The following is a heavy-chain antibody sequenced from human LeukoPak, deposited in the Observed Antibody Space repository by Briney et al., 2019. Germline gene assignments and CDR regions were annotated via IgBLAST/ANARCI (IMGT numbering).Heavy chain of an antibody. Sequence: PSETLSLTCTVSGGSISTYYWNWIRQPPGKGLEWIGYIYHSGSTNYNPSLQSRVTISVDTSKNQFSLKLSSVTAADTAVYYCARDQGLQFDYWGQGTLVTVSS. CDR2: IYHSGST. J-gene: IGHJ4*02. CDR1: GGSISTYY. V-gene: IGHV4-59*01. CDR3: ARDQGLQFDY. D-gene: IGHD4-11*01.